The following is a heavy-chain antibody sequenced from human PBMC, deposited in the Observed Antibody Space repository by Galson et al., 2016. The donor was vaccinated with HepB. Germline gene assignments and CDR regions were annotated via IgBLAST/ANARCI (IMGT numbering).Heavy chain of an antibody. CDR2: ITTSGHYI. CDR1: GFTFSRYT. J-gene: IGHJ3*02. V-gene: IGHV3-21*01. D-gene: IGHD2-2*01. Sequence: SLRLSCAASGFTFSRYTMNWVRQAPGKGLEWVLSITTSGHYIYYADSVKGRFTISRDNGKTSLYLQMNSLRAEATAVYFCARDGRQLTSSAFDIWGLGTLVTVSS. CDR3: ARDGRQLTSSAFDI.